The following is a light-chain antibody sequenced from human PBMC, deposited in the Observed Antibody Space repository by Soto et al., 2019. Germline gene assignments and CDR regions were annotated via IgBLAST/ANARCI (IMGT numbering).Light chain of an antibody. CDR2: GNS. CDR3: QSYDSSLSGSV. CDR1: SSNIGAGYD. V-gene: IGLV1-40*01. J-gene: IGLJ3*02. Sequence: QSVLTQPPSVSGAPGQRVTISCTGSSSNIGAGYDVHWYQQLPGTAPKLLIYGNSNRPSGVPDRFSGSQSGTSASLAITGLQAEDEADYYSQSYDSSLSGSVFGGGPKLTVL.